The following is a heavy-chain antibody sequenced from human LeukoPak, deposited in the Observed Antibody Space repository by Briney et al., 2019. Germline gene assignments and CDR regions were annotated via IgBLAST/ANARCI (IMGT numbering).Heavy chain of an antibody. CDR2: ISSSSSYI. Sequence: GGSLRLSCAASGFTFSSYSMNWVRQAPGKGLEWVSSISSSSSYIYYADSVKGRFTISRDNAKNSLYLQMNSLRAEDTAVYYCARNGPGIAVAGHFDYWGQGTLVTVSS. J-gene: IGHJ4*02. CDR3: ARNGPGIAVAGHFDY. CDR1: GFTFSSYS. D-gene: IGHD6-19*01. V-gene: IGHV3-21*01.